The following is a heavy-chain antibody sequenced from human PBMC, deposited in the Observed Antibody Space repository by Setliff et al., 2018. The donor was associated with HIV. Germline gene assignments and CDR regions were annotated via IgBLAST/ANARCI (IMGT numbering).Heavy chain of an antibody. J-gene: IGHJ5*02. CDR2: INNRGDRT. Sequence: GSLRLSCEGSGFFFSRHVMSWVRQAPGKGLELVSGINNRGDRTDYADSVKGRFTISRDNSKNTVDLQMNSLTVEDTAVYYCAKDLAANIYDFSALYYVPYPVGSWGQGTLVTVSS. CDR1: GFFFSRHV. V-gene: IGHV3-23*01. CDR3: AKDLAANIYDFSALYYVPYPVGS. D-gene: IGHD3-16*01.